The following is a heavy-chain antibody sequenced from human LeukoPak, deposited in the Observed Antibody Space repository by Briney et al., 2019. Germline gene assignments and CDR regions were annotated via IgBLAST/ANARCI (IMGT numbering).Heavy chain of an antibody. CDR2: IIPILGIA. V-gene: IGHV1-69*02. Sequence: SVKVSCKASGGTFSSYTISWVRQAPGQGLEWMGRIIPILGIANYAQKFQGRVTITADKSTSTAYMELSSLRSEDTAVYYCARYHYYDSSGHNSGFWYDRWGQGTLVTVSS. J-gene: IGHJ5*02. D-gene: IGHD3-22*01. CDR1: GGTFSSYT. CDR3: ARYHYYDSSGHNSGFWYDR.